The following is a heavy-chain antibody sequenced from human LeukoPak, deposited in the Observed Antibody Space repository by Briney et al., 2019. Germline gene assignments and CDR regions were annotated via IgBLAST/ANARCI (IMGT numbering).Heavy chain of an antibody. J-gene: IGHJ5*02. V-gene: IGHV1-18*01. D-gene: IGHD5-24*01. Sequence: ASVKVSCKASGYTFTIYGISWVRHAHGQGVEWMGWISPNNGDTKYAQKLQGRVTMTTDTSTNTAYMEMRSLTSDDTAVYFCARDGGREVATITPNWFDPWGQGTLVTVSS. CDR2: ISPNNGDT. CDR3: ARDGGREVATITPNWFDP. CDR1: GYTFTIYG.